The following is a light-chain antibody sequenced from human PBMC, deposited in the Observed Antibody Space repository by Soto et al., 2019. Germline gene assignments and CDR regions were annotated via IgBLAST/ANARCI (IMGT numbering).Light chain of an antibody. CDR3: RSYTNSNTQV. V-gene: IGLV2-14*01. Sequence: QSALTQPASVSGSPGQSITISCTGTSNDVGGYNYVSWYQQHPGKAPKLMIYEVSNWPSGVSNRFSGSKSGNTASLTISGLQAEDEADYYCRSYTNSNTQVFGGGTKRTVL. CDR1: SNDVGGYNY. CDR2: EVS. J-gene: IGLJ3*02.